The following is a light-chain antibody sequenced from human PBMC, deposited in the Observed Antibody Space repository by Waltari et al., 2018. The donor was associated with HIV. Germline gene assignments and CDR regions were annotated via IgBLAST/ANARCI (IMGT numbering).Light chain of an antibody. CDR2: EVI. CDR3: SSYAGDYNLV. V-gene: IGLV2-8*01. J-gene: IGLJ3*02. Sequence: QSALTQPPSASGSPGQSVTISCSGTSSDVGGYNYVSWYQRHPGKAPKLLIYEVIKRPSGVPDRFFGPKSGNTASLTVSGLQAEDEADYFCSSYAGDYNLVFGGGTKLTVL. CDR1: SSDVGGYNY.